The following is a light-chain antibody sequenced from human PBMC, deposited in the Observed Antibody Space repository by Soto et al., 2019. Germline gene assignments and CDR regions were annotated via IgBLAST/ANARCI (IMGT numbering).Light chain of an antibody. CDR1: SSDVGGYNY. J-gene: IGLJ2*01. Sequence: QSALTQPPSASGSPGQSVTISCTGTSSDVGGYNYVSWYQQHPGKAPKLMIYEVSKRPSGVPDRFSGAQSGNTASLTVSGLRAEDEADYYCSSYAGSTHFVFGGGTKLTV. CDR2: EVS. V-gene: IGLV2-8*01. CDR3: SSYAGSTHFV.